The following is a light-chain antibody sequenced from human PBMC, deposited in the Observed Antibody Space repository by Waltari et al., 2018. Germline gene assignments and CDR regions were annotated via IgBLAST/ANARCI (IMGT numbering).Light chain of an antibody. CDR1: QSISNNY. CDR3: QQYGNSPAYG. Sequence: EVVLTQSPDTLSLSPGERATLFCRASQSISNNYLAWYQQKPGQAPRLLIYGASSRATGIPDKFSASGSGTGFTLTISRLEPEDFAVYYCQQYGNSPAYGFGQGTKLEV. CDR2: GAS. J-gene: IGKJ2*03. V-gene: IGKV3-20*01.